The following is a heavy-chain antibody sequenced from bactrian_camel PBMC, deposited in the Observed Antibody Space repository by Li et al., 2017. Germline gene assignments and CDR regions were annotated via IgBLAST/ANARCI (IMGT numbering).Heavy chain of an antibody. J-gene: IGHJ4*01. V-gene: IGHV3S53*01. Sequence: QLVESGGGSVQPGGSLKLSCAASGHISSGYCMGWFRRNSGREREWVATIDLDQNTDYRDSVKGRFTISLDNAKSTVYLHMTNLNPEDTAMYYCAGDRGEPRWPTASTFAYWGQGTRSPSPQ. CDR1: GHISSGYC. CDR3: AGDRGEPRWPTASTFAY. D-gene: IGHD3*01. CDR2: IDLDQNT.